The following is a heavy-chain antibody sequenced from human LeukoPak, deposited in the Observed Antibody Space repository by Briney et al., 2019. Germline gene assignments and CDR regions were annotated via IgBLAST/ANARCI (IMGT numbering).Heavy chain of an antibody. CDR2: IWYDGSNK. V-gene: IGHV3-33*01. CDR1: GFTFSSYG. J-gene: IGHJ6*02. D-gene: IGHD3-16*01. CDR3: ARDLLGAYYYGVDV. Sequence: PGGSLRLSCAASGFTFSSYGMHWVRQAPGKGLEWVAVIWYDGSNKYYADSVKGRFTISRDNSKNTLYLQMNSLRAEDTAVYYCARDLLGAYYYGVDVWGQGTTVTVSS.